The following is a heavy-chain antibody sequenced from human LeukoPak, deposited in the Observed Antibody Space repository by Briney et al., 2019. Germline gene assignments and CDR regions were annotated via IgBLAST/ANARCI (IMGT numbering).Heavy chain of an antibody. J-gene: IGHJ5*02. V-gene: IGHV3-23*01. CDR2: ISGSGGST. D-gene: IGHD3/OR15-3a*01. CDR1: GFTFSSYA. CDR3: AKGRGTGAVDWFDP. Sequence: GGSLRLSCAASGFTFSSYAMSWVRQAPGKGPEWVSAISGSGGSTYYVDSVKGRFTVSRDNSKNTLYLQINSLTAEDTVFYYCAKGRGTGAVDWFDPWGQGTLVTVSS.